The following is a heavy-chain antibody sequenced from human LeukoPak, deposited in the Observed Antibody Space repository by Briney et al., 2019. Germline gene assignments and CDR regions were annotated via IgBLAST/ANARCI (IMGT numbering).Heavy chain of an antibody. Sequence: ASVKVSCKASGYTFTGYYMHWVRQAPGQGLEWMGWINPNSGGTNYAQKFQGRVTMTRDTSISTAYMEQSRLRSDDTAVYYCARGGVVAATSYYYYHYYMDVWGKGTTVTVSS. CDR3: ARGGVVAATSYYYYHYYMDV. V-gene: IGHV1-2*02. J-gene: IGHJ6*03. CDR1: GYTFTGYY. CDR2: INPNSGGT. D-gene: IGHD2-15*01.